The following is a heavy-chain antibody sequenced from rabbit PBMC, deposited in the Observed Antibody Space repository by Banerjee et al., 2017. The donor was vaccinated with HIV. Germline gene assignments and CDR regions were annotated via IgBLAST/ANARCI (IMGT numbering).Heavy chain of an antibody. D-gene: IGHD7-1*01. V-gene: IGHV1S45*01. CDR3: ARDLAAVTGWNFNL. J-gene: IGHJ4*01. Sequence: QEQLKETGGGLVQPGGTLTLTCTASGFTISSYHMGWVRQAPGKGLEWIACINTSSGNTVYASWAKGRFTISRTSSTTVTLQMTSLTAADTATYFCARDLAAVTGWNFNLWGPGTLVTVS. CDR1: GFTISSYH. CDR2: INTSSGNT.